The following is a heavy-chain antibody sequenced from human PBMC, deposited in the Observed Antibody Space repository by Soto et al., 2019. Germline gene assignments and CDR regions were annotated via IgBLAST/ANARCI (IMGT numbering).Heavy chain of an antibody. CDR2: VYGTDDK. Sequence: SGPTLVNPTQTLTLTCTFSGFSLSTGGVSLAWIRQPPGKALEWLALVYGTDDKRYSPSLKSRLTITKDTSKNQVVLTVTNMDPVYTVTYYCAHRVGRGYSYVVESWGQGTLVTVSS. CDR3: AHRVGRGYSYVVES. CDR1: GFSLSTGGVS. D-gene: IGHD5-18*01. V-gene: IGHV2-5*01. J-gene: IGHJ4*02.